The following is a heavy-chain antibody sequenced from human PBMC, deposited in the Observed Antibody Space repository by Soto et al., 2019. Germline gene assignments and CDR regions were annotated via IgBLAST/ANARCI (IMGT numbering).Heavy chain of an antibody. J-gene: IGHJ4*02. CDR2: VNPILSMS. V-gene: IGHV1-69*02. CDR3: ATSYGSGYRAFDY. CDR1: GDTFSFYT. D-gene: IGHD3-10*01. Sequence: QVQLVQSGAELKKPGSSVKVSCKASGDTFSFYTINWVRQAPGLGLEWMGRVNPILSMSNYAQKFQGRVTMTADKSTSTAYMEVRSLRDEDTAFYYCATSYGSGYRAFDYWGQGALVTVSS.